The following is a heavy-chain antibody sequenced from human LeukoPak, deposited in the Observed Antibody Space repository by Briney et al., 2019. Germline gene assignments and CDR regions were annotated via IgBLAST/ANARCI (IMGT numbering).Heavy chain of an antibody. CDR1: GGSISSSSYY. J-gene: IGHJ3*02. D-gene: IGHD2-2*01. CDR3: ARLPAMPVDAFDI. CDR2: IYYSGST. Sequence: SETLSLTCTVSGGSISSSSYYWGWIRQPPGKGLEWIGSIYYSGSTNYDPSLKSRVTISVDTSKNQFSLKLSSVTAADTAVYYCARLPAMPVDAFDIWGQGTMVTVSP. V-gene: IGHV4-39*07.